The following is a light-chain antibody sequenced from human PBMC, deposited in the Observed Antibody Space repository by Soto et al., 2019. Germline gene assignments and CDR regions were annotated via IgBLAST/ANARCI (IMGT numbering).Light chain of an antibody. Sequence: QSALTQPASVSGSPGQSITISCTGTSSDVGGYNYVSWYQQHPGKAPKLMIFEVSNRPSGVSNRFSGSKSGNTASLTISGLQVEDEADYYCSSYTSVAKVFGTGTQLTVL. V-gene: IGLV2-14*01. J-gene: IGLJ1*01. CDR1: SSDVGGYNY. CDR2: EVS. CDR3: SSYTSVAKV.